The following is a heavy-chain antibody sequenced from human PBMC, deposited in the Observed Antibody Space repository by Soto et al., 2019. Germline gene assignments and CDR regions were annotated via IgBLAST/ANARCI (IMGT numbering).Heavy chain of an antibody. Sequence: GEPLKISCKGSGYSFTRYWIGWVRQMPGHGLEGMGIIYPGDSDNRYSPSFQGQVNISADKSSSTAYLQWSCLKASDTAMYYCARDPHYYGMDVWGQGTTVTVSS. CDR3: ARDPHYYGMDV. CDR2: IYPGDSDN. CDR1: GYSFTRYW. J-gene: IGHJ6*02. V-gene: IGHV5-51*01.